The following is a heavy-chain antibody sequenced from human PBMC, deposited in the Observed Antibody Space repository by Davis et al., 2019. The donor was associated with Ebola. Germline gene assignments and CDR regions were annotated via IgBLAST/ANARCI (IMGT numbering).Heavy chain of an antibody. D-gene: IGHD3-3*01. CDR3: ARGCDFWSGYLGYYYYYMDV. V-gene: IGHV4-59*01. CDR1: GGSISSYY. Sequence: PSETLSLTCTVSGGSISSYYWSWIRQPPGKGLEWIGYIYYSGSTNYNPSLKSRVTISVDTSKNQFSLKLSSVTAADTAVYYCARGCDFWSGYLGYYYYYMDVWGKGTTVTVSS. J-gene: IGHJ6*03. CDR2: IYYSGST.